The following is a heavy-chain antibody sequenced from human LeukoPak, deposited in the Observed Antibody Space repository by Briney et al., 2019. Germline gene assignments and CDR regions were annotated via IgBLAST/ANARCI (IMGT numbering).Heavy chain of an antibody. Sequence: GGSLRLSCAASGFTFSSYAMHWVRQAPGKGLEWVAFIRYDGGNKYSADSVKGRFTISRDNSKNTVYLQMNNLRVEDTAVYYCARIGAFDIWGQGTLVTVSS. CDR2: IRYDGGNK. J-gene: IGHJ3*02. D-gene: IGHD2-21*01. CDR1: GFTFSSYA. V-gene: IGHV3-30*04. CDR3: ARIGAFDI.